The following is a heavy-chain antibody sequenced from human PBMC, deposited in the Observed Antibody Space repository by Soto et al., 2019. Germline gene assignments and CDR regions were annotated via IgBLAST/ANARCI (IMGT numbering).Heavy chain of an antibody. CDR2: ISWNSGSI. CDR3: AKDRGGELLFGYWFDP. CDR1: GFTFDDYA. D-gene: IGHD1-7*01. Sequence: EVQLVESGGGLVQPGRSLRLSCAASGFTFDDYAMHWVRQAPGKGLEWVSGISWNSGSIGYADSVKGRFTISRDNAKNSLYLQMNSLRAEDTALYYCAKDRGGELLFGYWFDPWGQGTLVTVSS. V-gene: IGHV3-9*01. J-gene: IGHJ5*02.